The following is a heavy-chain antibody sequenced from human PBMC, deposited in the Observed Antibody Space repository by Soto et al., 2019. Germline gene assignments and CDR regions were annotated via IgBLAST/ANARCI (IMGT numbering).Heavy chain of an antibody. CDR3: GGDFAGDLGIDY. V-gene: IGHV4-31*03. Sequence: SETLSLTCTVSGGSISSGGYYWSWIRQHPGKGLEWIGYIYYSGSTYYNPSLKRRDTISVDTSNNHFSLQLISVPAAATAVLYCGGDFAGDLGIDYWGQGPLVTVSS. J-gene: IGHJ4*02. CDR1: GGSISSGGYY. CDR2: IYYSGST.